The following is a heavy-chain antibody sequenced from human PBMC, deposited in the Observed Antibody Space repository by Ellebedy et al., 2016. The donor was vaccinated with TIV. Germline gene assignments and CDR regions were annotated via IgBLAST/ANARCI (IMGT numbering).Heavy chain of an antibody. Sequence: AASVKVSCKASGYTFTSYGISWVRQAPGQGLEWMGWISAYNGNTNYAQKLQGRVTMTTATSTSTAYMELRSLRSDATAVYYCARDKGGSSSWYYYYGMDVWGQGTTVTVSS. D-gene: IGHD6-13*01. CDR3: ARDKGGSSSWYYYYGMDV. CDR2: ISAYNGNT. V-gene: IGHV1-18*01. J-gene: IGHJ6*02. CDR1: GYTFTSYG.